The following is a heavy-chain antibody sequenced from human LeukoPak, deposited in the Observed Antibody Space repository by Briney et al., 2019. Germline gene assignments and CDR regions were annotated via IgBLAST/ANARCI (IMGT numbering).Heavy chain of an antibody. V-gene: IGHV1-18*01. CDR1: GFTFSDYA. CDR2: ISAYNGYT. CDR3: GAGRTGYLDY. Sequence: ASVKASCKASGFTFSDYAFNWVRQAPGHGLEWMGWISAYNGYTNFPEKFQDRVTLTTDTSTNTAYMELRSLTSDDTAVYYCGAGRTGYLDYWGQGSLVTVSS. D-gene: IGHD1-1*01. J-gene: IGHJ4*02.